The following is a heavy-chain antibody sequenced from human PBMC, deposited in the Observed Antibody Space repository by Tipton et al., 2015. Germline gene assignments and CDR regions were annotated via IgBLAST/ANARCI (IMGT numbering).Heavy chain of an antibody. V-gene: IGHV4-38-2*01. CDR3: ARVNTGSYSYFDY. D-gene: IGHD3-10*01. CDR1: AYSISSDYY. J-gene: IGHJ4*02. CDR2: ISHSGNT. Sequence: TLSLTCAVSAYSISSDYYWGWIRQPPGKGLEWIGSISHSGNTYYNPSLKSRVTMSRDTSKNQFSLKLSSVTAADAAVYYCARVNTGSYSYFDYWGQGTLVTVSS.